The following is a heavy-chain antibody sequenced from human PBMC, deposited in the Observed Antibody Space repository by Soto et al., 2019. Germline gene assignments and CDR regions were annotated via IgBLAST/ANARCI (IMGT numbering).Heavy chain of an antibody. CDR2: INHSGST. CDR1: GGSFSGYY. CDR3: ARRGYDFWSGSPVDD. J-gene: IGHJ4*02. V-gene: IGHV4-34*01. D-gene: IGHD3-3*01. Sequence: XETLSLPFAVYGGSFSGYYWSWIRQPPGKGLEWIGEINHSGSTNYNPSLKSRVTISVDTSKNQFSLKLSSVTAADTAVYYCARRGYDFWSGSPVDDWGQGTLVTVSS.